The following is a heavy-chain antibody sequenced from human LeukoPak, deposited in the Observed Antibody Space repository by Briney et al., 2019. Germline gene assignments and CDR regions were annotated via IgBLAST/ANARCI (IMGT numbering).Heavy chain of an antibody. D-gene: IGHD2-8*01. CDR1: GDSISSFY. CDR3: ARHLAKPNAGFAY. J-gene: IGHJ4*02. CDR2: LSNTGTT. V-gene: IGHV4-59*08. Sequence: SETLSLTCSVSGDSISSFYWSWIRQPPGKELEWIGYLSNTGTTNYNPPLKSRVSISVATSRNQFSLNLYSVTAADTAVYYCARHLAKPNAGFAYWGQGTLVTVSS.